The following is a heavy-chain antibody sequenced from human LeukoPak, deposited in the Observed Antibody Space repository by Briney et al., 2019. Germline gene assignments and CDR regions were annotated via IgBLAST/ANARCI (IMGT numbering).Heavy chain of an antibody. CDR2: IIPILGIA. J-gene: IGHJ4*02. CDR3: ARARGSSSSDY. CDR1: GGTFSSYT. Sequence: ASVKVSCKASGGTFSSYTISWVRQAPAQGLEWMGRIIPILGIANYAQKFQRRVTITADKSTSTAYMELSSLRSEDTAVYYCARARGSSSSDYWGQGTLVTVSS. D-gene: IGHD6-6*01. V-gene: IGHV1-69*02.